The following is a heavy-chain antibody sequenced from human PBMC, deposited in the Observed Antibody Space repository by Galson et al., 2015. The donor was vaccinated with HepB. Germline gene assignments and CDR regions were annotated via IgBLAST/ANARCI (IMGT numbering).Heavy chain of an antibody. CDR3: RYYYYGMDV. Sequence: SLRLSCAASGFTFSSYAMSWVRQAPGKGLEWVSAISGSGGSTYYADSVKGRFTISRDNSKNTLYLQMNSLRAEDTAVYSCRYYYYGMDVWGQGTTVTVSS. J-gene: IGHJ6*02. CDR1: GFTFSSYA. CDR2: ISGSGGST. V-gene: IGHV3-23*01.